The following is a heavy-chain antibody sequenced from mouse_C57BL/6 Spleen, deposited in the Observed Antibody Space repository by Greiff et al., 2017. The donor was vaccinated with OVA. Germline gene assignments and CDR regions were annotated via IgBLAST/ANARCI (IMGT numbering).Heavy chain of an antibody. V-gene: IGHV1-18*01. CDR2: INPNNGGT. CDR3: AKARTERYFDV. CDR1: GYTFTDYN. J-gene: IGHJ1*03. Sequence: VQLQQSGPELVKPGASVKIPCKASGYTFTDYNMDWVKQSHGKSLEWIGDINPNNGGTIYNQKFKGKATLTVDKSSSTAYMELRSLTSEDTAVYYCAKARTERYFDVWGTGTTVTVAS.